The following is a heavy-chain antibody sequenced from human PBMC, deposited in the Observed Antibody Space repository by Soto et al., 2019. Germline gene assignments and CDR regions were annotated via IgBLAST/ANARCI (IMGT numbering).Heavy chain of an antibody. V-gene: IGHV3-11*05. CDR3: ARMRALAADGMDV. D-gene: IGHD6-19*01. CDR2: ISSSSSYT. J-gene: IGHJ6*02. Sequence: QVQLVESGGGLVKPGGSLRLSLAASGFTFSDYYMIWIRQAPGKGLKWVSYISSSSSYTNYADSVKGRFTISRDNAKNSLYLQMNSLRADDTAVYYCARMRALAADGMDVWGQGTTVTVSS. CDR1: GFTFSDYY.